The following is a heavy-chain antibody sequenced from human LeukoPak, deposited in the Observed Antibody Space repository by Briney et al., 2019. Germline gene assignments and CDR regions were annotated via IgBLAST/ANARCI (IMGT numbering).Heavy chain of an antibody. CDR1: GLAFSSYS. J-gene: IGHJ4*02. CDR3: AKEGRSLQTY. V-gene: IGHV3-7*03. CDR2: IKEDGTET. D-gene: IGHD5-24*01. Sequence: PGGSLRLSCVASGLAFSSYSMHWVRQAPGKGLEWVANIKEDGTETYYVDSVKGRFTISRDNAKNSLYLQMNSLRVEDMAVYYCAKEGRSLQTYWGQGTLVTVSS.